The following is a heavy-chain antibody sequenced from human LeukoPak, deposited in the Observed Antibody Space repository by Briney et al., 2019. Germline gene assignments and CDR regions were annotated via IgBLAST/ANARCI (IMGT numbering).Heavy chain of an antibody. CDR3: ARSGANYYYSYMDV. CDR2: IKSKADGGTT. CDR1: GFTFSNAW. J-gene: IGHJ6*03. Sequence: GGSLRLSCAASGFTFSNAWMSWVRQAPGKGLEWVGRIKSKADGGTTDYAAPVKGRFTISRDDSKNTLYLQMNSLKTEDTAVYYCARSGANYYYSYMDVWGKGTTVTVSS. V-gene: IGHV3-15*01. D-gene: IGHD7-27*01.